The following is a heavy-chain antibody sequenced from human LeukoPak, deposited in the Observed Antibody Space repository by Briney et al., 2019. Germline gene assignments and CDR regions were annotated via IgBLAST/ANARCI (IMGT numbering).Heavy chain of an antibody. Sequence: GGSLRLSCAASGFTFSSYTMSWVRQAPGKGLEWVSTITTSDGNPYYADSVKGRFTVSRDNSKNTLFLQMNSLRAEDTAVYYCAKDGGLWVSAHWGDSWGRGTLVTVSS. D-gene: IGHD7-27*01. CDR1: GFTFSSYT. CDR2: ITTSDGNP. V-gene: IGHV3-23*01. J-gene: IGHJ4*02. CDR3: AKDGGLWVSAHWGDS.